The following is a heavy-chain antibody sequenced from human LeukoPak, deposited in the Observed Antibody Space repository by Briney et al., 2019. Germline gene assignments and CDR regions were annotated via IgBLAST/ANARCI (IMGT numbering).Heavy chain of an antibody. J-gene: IGHJ4*02. D-gene: IGHD2-2*01. Sequence: GGSLRLSCAASGFTFSNNWMTWVRQAAGKGLEWVANIKEDGSEKYYVDSVKGRFTISRDNTKNSLYLQMNSLRAEDTAVYYCATDRQLFYWGQGTLVTVSS. CDR2: IKEDGSEK. CDR1: GFTFSNNW. CDR3: ATDRQLFY. V-gene: IGHV3-7*05.